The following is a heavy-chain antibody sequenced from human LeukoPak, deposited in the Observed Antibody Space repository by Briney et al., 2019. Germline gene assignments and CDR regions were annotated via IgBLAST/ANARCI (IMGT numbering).Heavy chain of an antibody. D-gene: IGHD5-18*01. J-gene: IGHJ4*02. CDR3: ACDTAMAQLFDY. Sequence: PGGSLRLSCAASGFTFSSYWMHWVRQAPGKGLVWVSRINSDGSSTSYADSVKGRFTISRDNAKNTLYLQMNSLRAEDTAAYYCACDTAMAQLFDYWGQGTLVTVSS. CDR1: GFTFSSYW. V-gene: IGHV3-74*01. CDR2: INSDGSST.